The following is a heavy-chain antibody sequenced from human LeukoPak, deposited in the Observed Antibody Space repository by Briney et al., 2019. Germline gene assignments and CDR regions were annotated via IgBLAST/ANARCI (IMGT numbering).Heavy chain of an antibody. V-gene: IGHV3-30*18. Sequence: PGGSLRLSCAASGFTFSSYGMHWVRQAPGKGLEWVAVISYDGSNKYYADSVKGRFTISRDNSKNTLYLQMNSLRAEDTAVYYCAKDSSSLHYYYGMDVWGQGTTVTVSS. CDR1: GFTFSSYG. D-gene: IGHD6-6*01. J-gene: IGHJ6*02. CDR2: ISYDGSNK. CDR3: AKDSSSLHYYYGMDV.